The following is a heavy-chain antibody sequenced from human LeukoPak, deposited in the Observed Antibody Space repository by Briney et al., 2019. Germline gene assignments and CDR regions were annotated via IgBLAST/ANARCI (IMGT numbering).Heavy chain of an antibody. J-gene: IGHJ3*02. CDR2: IYYSGST. V-gene: IGHV4-61*08. Sequence: SETLSLTCTVSGASISSSDYYWGWIRQPPGKGLEWIGYIYYSGSTNYNPSLKSRVTISVDTSKNQFSLKLSSVTAADTAVYYCAREGSSPVSFDIWGQGTMVTVSS. D-gene: IGHD6-13*01. CDR3: AREGSSPVSFDI. CDR1: GASISSSDYY.